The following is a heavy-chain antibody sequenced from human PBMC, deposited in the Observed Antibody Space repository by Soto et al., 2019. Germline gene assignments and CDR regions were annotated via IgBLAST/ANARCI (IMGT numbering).Heavy chain of an antibody. J-gene: IGHJ6*02. V-gene: IGHV4-59*02. CDR3: ARGVSGYRPQAV. CDR1: RGSVTRDY. D-gene: IGHD5-12*01. CDR2: IYYSGST. Sequence: SGTPSHTGTCPRGSVTRDYCSCFRRPPGKGLEWIGYIYYSGSTNYNPSLKSRVTISVDTSKNQFSLKLSSVTAAGTAVYYCARGVSGYRPQAVWGHVTTVTVSS.